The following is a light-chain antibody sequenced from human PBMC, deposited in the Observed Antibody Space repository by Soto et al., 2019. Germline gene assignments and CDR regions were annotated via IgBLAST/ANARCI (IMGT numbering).Light chain of an antibody. J-gene: IGKJ4*01. Sequence: EVVVTQSPVSLSVSPGERATLSCRASQTVSSNYLAWCQQRPGQAPRLLIYGASSRATGIPDRFSGSGSGTDFTLTISSLQSEDFAVYYCQQYNNWPRATFGGGTKVDIK. V-gene: IGKV3D-15*01. CDR3: QQYNNWPRAT. CDR1: QTVSSN. CDR2: GAS.